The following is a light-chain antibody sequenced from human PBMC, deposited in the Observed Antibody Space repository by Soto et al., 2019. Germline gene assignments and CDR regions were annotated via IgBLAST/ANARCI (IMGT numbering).Light chain of an antibody. J-gene: IGKJ1*01. V-gene: IGKV3-11*01. CDR1: QSVSSY. CDR3: QQRSNWRGT. Sequence: EIVLTQSPATLSLSPGERATLSCRACQSVSSYLAWYQQKPGQAPRLLIYDASNRATGIPARFSGSGSGTDFTLTISSLEPEDFAVYYCQQRSNWRGTFGQGTKVEIK. CDR2: DAS.